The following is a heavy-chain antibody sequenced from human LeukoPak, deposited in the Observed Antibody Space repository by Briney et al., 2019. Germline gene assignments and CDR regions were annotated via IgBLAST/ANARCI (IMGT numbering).Heavy chain of an antibody. D-gene: IGHD5-24*01. CDR3: ARIRDGYNDAYDL. CDR1: GYTFTNSY. CDR2: INPDGGNT. V-gene: IGHV1-46*01. J-gene: IGHJ3*01. Sequence: WASVEVSCKASGYTFTNSYIHWVRQAPGQVLEWMGLINPDGGNTNYAQNFQGRVTLTRDTSTSTVYMELSSLRSEDTAIYYCARIRDGYNDAYDLWGQGTVVTVPS.